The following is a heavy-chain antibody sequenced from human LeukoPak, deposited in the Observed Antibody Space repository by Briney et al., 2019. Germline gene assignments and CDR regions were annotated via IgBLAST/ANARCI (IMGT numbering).Heavy chain of an antibody. D-gene: IGHD3-22*01. J-gene: IGHJ4*02. Sequence: GGSLRLSCAASGFTFSTYAMTWVRQSPGKGLEWVSSISGSGGNTYSADSVKGRCTISRDNSKKTLYLQMNSLRAEDTAVYYCAKGMSATSGYLELEYWGQGTLVTVSS. CDR1: GFTFSTYA. CDR3: AKGMSATSGYLELEY. V-gene: IGHV3-23*01. CDR2: ISGSGGNT.